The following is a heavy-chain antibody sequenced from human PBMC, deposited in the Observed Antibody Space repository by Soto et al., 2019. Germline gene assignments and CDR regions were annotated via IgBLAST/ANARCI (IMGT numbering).Heavy chain of an antibody. CDR2: MWYHGRDL. CDR3: AKDLGYHPLDY. D-gene: IGHD5-12*01. V-gene: IGHV3-33*06. CDR1: GFSFSDYV. Sequence: GGSLRLSCAASGFSFSDYVMHWVRQAPGKGLEWVAVMWYHGRDLFYTDSVKGRFTISRDNSKNTLYLQMNSLRAEDTAVYYCAKDLGYHPLDYWGQGTLVTVSS. J-gene: IGHJ4*02.